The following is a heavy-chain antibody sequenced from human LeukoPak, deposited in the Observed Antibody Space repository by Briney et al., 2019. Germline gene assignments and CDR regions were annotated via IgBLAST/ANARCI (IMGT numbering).Heavy chain of an antibody. CDR3: ARDFYGSGSYYSFDP. CDR2: INAYNGNT. CDR1: GYTFTSYG. Sequence: GASVKVSCKASGYTFTSYGINWVRQAPGQGLEWTGWINAYNGNTNYAQKLQGRVTMTTDTSTSTAYTELRSLRSDDTAIYYCARDFYGSGSYYSFDPWGQGTLVTVSS. J-gene: IGHJ5*02. D-gene: IGHD3-10*01. V-gene: IGHV1-18*01.